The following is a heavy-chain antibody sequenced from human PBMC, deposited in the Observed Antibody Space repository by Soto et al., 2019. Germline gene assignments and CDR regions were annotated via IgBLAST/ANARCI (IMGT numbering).Heavy chain of an antibody. CDR2: IYHSGYT. J-gene: IGHJ6*02. D-gene: IGHD1-26*01. V-gene: IGHV4-59*11. CDR1: GGSIRSHY. Sequence: ETLSLTCKVFGGSIRSHYWSWIRQSPGKGLEWIGQIYHSGYTNYNPSLKSRVTMSLDTSMNQFSLNLTSVTAADTAVYYCARHPVGVGGLDVWGQGTSVTVSS. CDR3: ARHPVGVGGLDV.